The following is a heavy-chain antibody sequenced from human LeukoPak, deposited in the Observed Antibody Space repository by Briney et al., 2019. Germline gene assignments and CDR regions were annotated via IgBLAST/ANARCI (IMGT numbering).Heavy chain of an antibody. D-gene: IGHD5-24*01. CDR1: GGSISSSSYY. Sequence: KPSETLSLTCTVSGGSISSSSYYWGWIRQPPGKGLEWIGSIYYSGSTYYNPSLKSRVTISVDTSKNQFSLKLSSVTAADTAVYYCARGEMATSYNWFDPWGQGTLVTVSS. CDR2: IYYSGST. V-gene: IGHV4-39*07. J-gene: IGHJ5*02. CDR3: ARGEMATSYNWFDP.